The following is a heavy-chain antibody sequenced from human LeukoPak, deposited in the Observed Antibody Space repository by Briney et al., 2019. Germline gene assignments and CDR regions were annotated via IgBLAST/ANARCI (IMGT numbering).Heavy chain of an antibody. V-gene: IGHV3-21*01. Sequence: GGTLRLSCIASGFTLSRYIMNWVRQAPGKGLEWVASISNDSRYIYYSDSVKGRFTISRDNAENTVYLQTNSLRVEDTAMYYCASLSGVWDTGDKKWFDPWGQGTLVTVSS. D-gene: IGHD2-8*02. CDR3: ASLSGVWDTGDKKWFDP. CDR2: ISNDSRYI. CDR1: GFTLSRYI. J-gene: IGHJ5*02.